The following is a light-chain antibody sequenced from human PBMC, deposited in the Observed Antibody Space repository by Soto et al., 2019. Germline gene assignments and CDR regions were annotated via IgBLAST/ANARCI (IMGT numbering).Light chain of an antibody. CDR3: QQYGSSPWT. J-gene: IGKJ1*01. Sequence: EIVLTQSPGTLSLSPGERATLSCRASQSITNNYLAWYQQKPGQVPRLLIYLASNRAAGIPDRFSGSGSGADSPLTINRLEPEDFAVYHCQQYGSSPWTFGQGTKVDIK. V-gene: IGKV3-20*01. CDR1: QSITNNY. CDR2: LAS.